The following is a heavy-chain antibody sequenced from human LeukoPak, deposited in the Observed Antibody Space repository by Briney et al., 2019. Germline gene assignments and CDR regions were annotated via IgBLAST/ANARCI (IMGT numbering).Heavy chain of an antibody. J-gene: IGHJ4*02. D-gene: IGHD3-3*01. Sequence: GGSLRLSCAASGFTFSSYSMNWVRQVPGKGLEWVSSISSSSSYIYYADSVKGRFTISRDNAKNSLYLQMNSLRAEDTAVYYCARGQDTIFGVVPLDYWGQGTLVTVSS. V-gene: IGHV3-21*01. CDR3: ARGQDTIFGVVPLDY. CDR2: ISSSSSYI. CDR1: GFTFSSYS.